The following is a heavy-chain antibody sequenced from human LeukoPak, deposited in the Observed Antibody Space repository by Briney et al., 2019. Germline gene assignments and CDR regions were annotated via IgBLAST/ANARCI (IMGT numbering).Heavy chain of an antibody. Sequence: GGSLRLSCAASGFTFSTYAMTWVRQAPGKGLEYVSTISSNGGTTYYADSVKGRFTISRDNSKNTLYLQMSSLRAEDTAVYYCVKGHDSSGYYLSYFDYWGQGALVTVSS. D-gene: IGHD3-22*01. CDR3: VKGHDSSGYYLSYFDY. CDR1: GFTFSTYA. CDR2: ISSNGGTT. V-gene: IGHV3-64D*09. J-gene: IGHJ4*02.